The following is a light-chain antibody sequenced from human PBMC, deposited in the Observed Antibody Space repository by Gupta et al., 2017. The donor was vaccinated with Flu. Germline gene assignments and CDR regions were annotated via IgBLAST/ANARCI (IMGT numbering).Light chain of an antibody. V-gene: IGKV2-28*01. J-gene: IGKJ4*01. CDR2: LGS. Sequence: VMTQSPLSLPVTPGEPASISCRSSQSLLHSNGYNYLDWYLQKPGQSPQLLIYLGSNRASGVPDRFSGSGSGTDFTLKISRVEAEDVGVYYCMQALQTPLTFGGGTKVEIK. CDR3: MQALQTPLT. CDR1: QSLLHSNGYNY.